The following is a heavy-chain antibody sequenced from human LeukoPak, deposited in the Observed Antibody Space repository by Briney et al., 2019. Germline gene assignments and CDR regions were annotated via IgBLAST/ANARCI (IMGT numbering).Heavy chain of an antibody. CDR2: IYYSGST. CDR1: GGSISSYY. Sequence: SETLSLTCTVSGGSISSYYWSWIRQPPGKGLEWIGYIYYSGSTNYNPSLKSRVTISVDTSKNQFSLKLSSVTAADTAVYYCARTRSPGGAFDIWGQGTMFTVSS. D-gene: IGHD3-10*01. V-gene: IGHV4-59*01. CDR3: ARTRSPGGAFDI. J-gene: IGHJ3*02.